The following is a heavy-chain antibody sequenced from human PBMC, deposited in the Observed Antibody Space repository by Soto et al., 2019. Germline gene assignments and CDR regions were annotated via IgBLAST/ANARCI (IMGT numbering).Heavy chain of an antibody. CDR3: AKMYSGSSPLQY. CDR1: GFTVSSTY. Sequence: EVQLVESGGGLIQPGGSLRLSCAASGFTVSSTYMSWVRQAPGKGLEWVSVIYSGGSTFYADSVKGRFTISRDNSKNTLYLHMTSLRAEDTAVYYCAKMYSGSSPLQYWGQGTLVTVSS. D-gene: IGHD1-26*01. V-gene: IGHV3-53*01. CDR2: IYSGGST. J-gene: IGHJ4*02.